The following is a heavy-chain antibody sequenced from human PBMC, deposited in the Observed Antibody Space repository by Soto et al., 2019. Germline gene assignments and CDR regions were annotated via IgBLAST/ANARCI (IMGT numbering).Heavy chain of an antibody. Sequence: PSETLSLTCGVSSGSISSSDWWSWVRQPPGRGLQWIGEISHSGRTNFNPSLESRVTMSLDKSTNQFSLKLSSVTAADTAVYFCATQTYSYNWHHWGQGTLVTVSS. J-gene: IGHJ5*02. CDR1: SGSISSSDW. CDR3: ATQTYSYNWHH. D-gene: IGHD1-1*01. CDR2: ISHSGRT. V-gene: IGHV4-4*02.